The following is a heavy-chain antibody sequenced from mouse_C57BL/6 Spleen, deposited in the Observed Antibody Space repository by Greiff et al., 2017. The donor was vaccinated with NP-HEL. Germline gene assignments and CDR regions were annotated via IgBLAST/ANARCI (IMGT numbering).Heavy chain of an antibody. D-gene: IGHD1-1*01. CDR2: INPGSGGT. V-gene: IGHV1-54*01. CDR3: ARSGVIRFDY. J-gene: IGHJ2*01. CDR1: GYAFTNYL. Sequence: QVQLKQSGAELVRPGTSVKVSCKASGYAFTNYLIEWVKQRPGQGLEWIGVINPGSGGTNYNEKFKGKATLTADKSSSTAYMQLSSLTSEDSAVYFCARSGVIRFDYWGQGTTLTVSS.